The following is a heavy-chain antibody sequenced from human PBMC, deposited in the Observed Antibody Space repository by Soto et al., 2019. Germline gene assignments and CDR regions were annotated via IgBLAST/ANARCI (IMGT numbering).Heavy chain of an antibody. CDR2: IYHSGST. J-gene: IGHJ4*02. D-gene: IGHD3-3*01. CDR1: GGSISSGGYS. Sequence: QLQLQESGSGLVKPSQTLSLTCAVSGGSISSGGYSWSWIRQPPGKGLEWIGYIYHSGSTYYNPSLKSRVTISVDRSKNQFSLKLSSVTAADTAVYYCARGNYDFWSGYYSVSRGTSFDYWGQGTLVTVSS. CDR3: ARGNYDFWSGYYSVSRGTSFDY. V-gene: IGHV4-30-2*01.